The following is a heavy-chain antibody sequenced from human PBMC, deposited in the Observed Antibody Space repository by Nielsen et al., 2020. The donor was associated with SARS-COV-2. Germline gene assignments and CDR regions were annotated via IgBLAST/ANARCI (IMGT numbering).Heavy chain of an antibody. D-gene: IGHD3-22*01. Sequence: SETLSLTCAVYGRSFSGYYWSWIRQPPGKGLEWIGEINHSGSTNYNPSLKSRVTISVDTSKNQFSLKLSSVTAADTAVYYCARRNGSGYYRQFDYWGQGTLVTVSS. J-gene: IGHJ4*02. V-gene: IGHV4-34*01. CDR2: INHSGST. CDR1: GRSFSGYY. CDR3: ARRNGSGYYRQFDY.